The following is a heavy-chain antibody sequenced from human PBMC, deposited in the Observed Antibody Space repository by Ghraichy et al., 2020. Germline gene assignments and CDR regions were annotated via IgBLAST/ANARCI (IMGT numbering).Heavy chain of an antibody. J-gene: IGHJ4*02. Sequence: SETLSLTCTVSGDSVGSYFWAWIRQPPGKGLEWIGYISNSGSAYDHPYFRGRVTMSLDTSDNHFSLRMSSVTAADTAVYHCARIADYAVRDWGQGTLVTVSS. CDR1: GDSVGSYF. V-gene: IGHV4-59*02. D-gene: IGHD4/OR15-4a*01. CDR3: ARIADYAVRD. CDR2: ISNSGSA.